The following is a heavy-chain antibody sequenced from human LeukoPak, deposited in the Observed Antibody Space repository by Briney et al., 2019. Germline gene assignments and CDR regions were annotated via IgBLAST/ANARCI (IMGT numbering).Heavy chain of an antibody. J-gene: IGHJ4*02. CDR1: GFTFYSYA. CDR3: ARSGDY. D-gene: IGHD3-3*01. CDR2: IGRGGDTT. V-gene: IGHV3-23*01. Sequence: GASLRLSCAASGFTFYSYAMSWVRQAPGKGLEWVSSIGRGGDTTYYADSVKGRFTISRDNSKNTLYLQMNSLRAEDTAVYYCARSGDYWGQGTLVTVSS.